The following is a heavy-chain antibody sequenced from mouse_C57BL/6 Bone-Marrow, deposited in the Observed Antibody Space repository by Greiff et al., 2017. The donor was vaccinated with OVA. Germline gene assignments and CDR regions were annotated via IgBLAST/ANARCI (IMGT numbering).Heavy chain of an antibody. V-gene: IGHV1-20*01. CDR2: INPYNGDT. CDR1: GYSFTGYF. J-gene: IGHJ3*01. Sequence: VQLQQSGPELVKPGDSVKISCKASGYSFTGYFMNWVMQSHGKSLEWIGRINPYNGDTFYNQKFKGKATLTVDNSSSTAHMELRSLTSEDSAVYYCASAPEFAYWGQGTLVTVSA. CDR3: ASAPEFAY.